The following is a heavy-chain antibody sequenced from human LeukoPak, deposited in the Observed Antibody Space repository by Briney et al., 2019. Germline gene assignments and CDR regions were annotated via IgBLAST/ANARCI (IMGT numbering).Heavy chain of an antibody. Sequence: GGSLRLSCAASGFTFSSYGMHWVRQAPGKGLEWVAFIRYDGSNKYYADSVKGRFTISRDNSKNTLYLRMNSLRAEDTAVYYCAKDPDPPGNYFDYWGQGTLVTVSS. CDR2: IRYDGSNK. J-gene: IGHJ4*02. V-gene: IGHV3-30*02. CDR3: AKDPDPPGNYFDY. CDR1: GFTFSSYG. D-gene: IGHD1-14*01.